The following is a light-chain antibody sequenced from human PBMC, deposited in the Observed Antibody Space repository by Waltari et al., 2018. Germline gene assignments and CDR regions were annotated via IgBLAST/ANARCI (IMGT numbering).Light chain of an antibody. CDR3: ATWDNSLSEVV. CDR2: DNN. Sequence: QSVLTQPPSVSSAPGQRLTISCSARIPKLGNHSVPWYHQLPGTAPKILIYDNNKRPSGIPDRFSASKSGTSATLGITGLQIGDEADYYCATWDNSLSEVVFGGGTKLTVL. J-gene: IGLJ2*01. V-gene: IGLV1-51*01. CDR1: IPKLGNHS.